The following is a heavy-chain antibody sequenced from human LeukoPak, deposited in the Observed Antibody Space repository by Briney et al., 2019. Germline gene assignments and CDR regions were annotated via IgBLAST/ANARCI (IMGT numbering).Heavy chain of an antibody. CDR3: ARDPTVTSPFDY. D-gene: IGHD4-11*01. V-gene: IGHV1-18*01. Sequence: ASVKVSCKASGYTFTSYGISWVRQAPGQGHEWMGWISAYNGNTNYAQKLRGRVTMTTDTSTSTAYMELRSLRSDDTAVYYCARDPTVTSPFDYWGQGTLVTVSS. CDR1: GYTFTSYG. CDR2: ISAYNGNT. J-gene: IGHJ4*02.